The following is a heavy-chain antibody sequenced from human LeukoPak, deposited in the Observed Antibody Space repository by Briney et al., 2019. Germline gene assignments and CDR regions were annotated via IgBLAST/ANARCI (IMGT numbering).Heavy chain of an antibody. V-gene: IGHV1-18*04. J-gene: IGHJ6*02. CDR1: GYTFTSYY. Sequence: ASVKVSCKASGYTFTSYYMHWVRQAPGQGLEWMGWISAYNGNTNYAQKLQGRVTMTTDTSTSTAYMELRSLRSDDTAVYYCARDGRLVVRYYYYYGMDVWGQGTTVTVSS. CDR3: ARDGRLVVRYYYYYGMDV. D-gene: IGHD2-21*01. CDR2: ISAYNGNT.